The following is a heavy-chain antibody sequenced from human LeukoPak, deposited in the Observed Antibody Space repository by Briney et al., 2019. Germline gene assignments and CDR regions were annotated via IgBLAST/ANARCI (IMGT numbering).Heavy chain of an antibody. V-gene: IGHV1-18*01. Sequence: ASVKVSCKASGGTFSSYAISWVRQAPGQGLEWMGWISAYNGNTNYAENVQGRVTMTTDTSTSTAYMELRSLRSDDTAVYYCASARYGSGPWEGYWGQGSLVTVSS. D-gene: IGHD3-10*01. J-gene: IGHJ4*02. CDR2: ISAYNGNT. CDR3: ASARYGSGPWEGY. CDR1: GGTFSSYA.